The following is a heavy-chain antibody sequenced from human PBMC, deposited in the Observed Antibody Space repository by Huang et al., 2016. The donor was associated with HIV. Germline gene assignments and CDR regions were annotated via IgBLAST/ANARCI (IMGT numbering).Heavy chain of an antibody. D-gene: IGHD2-15*01. V-gene: IGHV4-61*09. CDR1: GASISSGSYY. CDR3: ATWPPGSQMRAFDI. Sequence: QVQLQESGPGLVKPSQTLSLTCTVSGASISSGSYYWTWIRQPAVKGLEWIGHIYTSGSTNYNPSLKSRVTISIDTSKNHFSLRLNSVTAADTAVYYCATWPPGSQMRAFDIWGPGTMITVSS. J-gene: IGHJ3*02. CDR2: IYTSGST.